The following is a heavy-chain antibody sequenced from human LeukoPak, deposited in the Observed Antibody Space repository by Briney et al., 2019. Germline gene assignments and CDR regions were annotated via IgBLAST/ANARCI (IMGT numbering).Heavy chain of an antibody. CDR3: ARTYDSRAYFPYYFNY. J-gene: IGHJ4*02. CDR2: INPNSGGT. D-gene: IGHD3-22*01. CDR1: GYTFTGYY. V-gene: IGHV1-2*02. Sequence: ASVKVSRKASGYTFTGYYMHWVRQAPGQGLEWMGWINPNSGGTNYAQKFQGRVTMTRDTSISTAYMELSRLRSDDTAVYYCARTYDSRAYFPYYFNYWGQGTLVTVSS.